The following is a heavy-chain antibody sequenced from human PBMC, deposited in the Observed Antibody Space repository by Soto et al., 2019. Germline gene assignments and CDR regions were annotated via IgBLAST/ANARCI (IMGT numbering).Heavy chain of an antibody. Sequence: ASVKVSCKASGYTFTIYDINWVRQATGQGLEWMGWMNPNSGNTGYAQKFQGRVTMTRDTSTSTVYIELSSLRSEDTAVYYCALGYCISTSCYSGMDVWGQGTTVTVSS. D-gene: IGHD2-2*01. V-gene: IGHV1-8*01. CDR3: ALGYCISTSCYSGMDV. CDR2: MNPNSGNT. CDR1: GYTFTIYD. J-gene: IGHJ6*02.